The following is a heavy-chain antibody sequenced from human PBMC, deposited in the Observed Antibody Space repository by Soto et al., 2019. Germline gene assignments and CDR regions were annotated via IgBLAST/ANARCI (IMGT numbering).Heavy chain of an antibody. D-gene: IGHD6-13*01. J-gene: IGHJ4*02. CDR1: GFTFDDYA. V-gene: IGHV3-9*01. CDR2: ISWNSGSI. Sequence: EVQLVESGGGLVQPGRSLRLSCAASGFTFDDYAMHWVRQAPGQGLEWVSGISWNSGSIGYADSVKGRFTISRDNAKNALYLQMNSLRAEDTALYYCAKDISSWDYFDYWGQGTLVTVSS. CDR3: AKDISSWDYFDY.